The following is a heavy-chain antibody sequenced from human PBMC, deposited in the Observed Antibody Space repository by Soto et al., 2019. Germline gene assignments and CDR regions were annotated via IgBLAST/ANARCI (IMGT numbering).Heavy chain of an antibody. CDR1: GGSINNGVYF. D-gene: IGHD5-18*01. CDR3: VRGFVEAAMAFDY. J-gene: IGHJ4*02. Sequence: QVHLQESGPGLVKPSQTLSLTCSVSGGSINNGVYFWSWIRQHPGKGLEWIGYVHASGSTYYNPSLKGRVDMSIDTSKNQFYLRLRSVTAADTGVFFCVRGFVEAAMAFDYWGPGILITVSS. V-gene: IGHV4-31*03. CDR2: VHASGST.